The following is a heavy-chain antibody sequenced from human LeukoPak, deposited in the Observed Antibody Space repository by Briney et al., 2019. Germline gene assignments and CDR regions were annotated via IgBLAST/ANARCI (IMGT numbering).Heavy chain of an antibody. J-gene: IGHJ4*02. CDR3: ARDLWVAATNYFDY. D-gene: IGHD1-26*01. V-gene: IGHV3-74*01. CDR2: INSDGTSA. CDR1: GFTFSTYW. Sequence: PGGSLRLSCAASGFTFSTYWMHWVRQAPGKGLVWVSRINSDGTSASYADSVKGRFTISRDNAKNTLYLQMNSLRAEDTAVYYCARDLWVAATNYFDYWGQGTLVTVSS.